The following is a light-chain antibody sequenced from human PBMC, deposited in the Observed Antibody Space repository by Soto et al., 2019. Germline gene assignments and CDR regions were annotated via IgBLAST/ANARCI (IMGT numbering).Light chain of an antibody. J-gene: IGKJ1*01. Sequence: DIQMTQSPSTLSASVGDRVTITCRASQSISNWLAWYQQKPGKAPKLLIYDASSLESGVPSRFSGSGSGTEFTLTISSLPPDDFATYYCQQYHIYSWTFGQGTKVEIK. CDR2: DAS. CDR1: QSISNW. CDR3: QQYHIYSWT. V-gene: IGKV1-5*01.